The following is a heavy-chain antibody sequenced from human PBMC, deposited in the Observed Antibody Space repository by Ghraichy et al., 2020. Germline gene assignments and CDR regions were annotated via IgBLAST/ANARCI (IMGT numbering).Heavy chain of an antibody. J-gene: IGHJ6*02. CDR1: GYTFTSYD. V-gene: IGHV1-8*01. D-gene: IGHD3-3*01. CDR2: MNPNSGNT. CDR3: ARVLSETYYDFWSGYGAHYYYYGMDV. Sequence: ASVKVSCKASGYTFTSYDINWVRQATGQGLEWMGWMNPNSGNTGYAQKFQGRVTMTRNTSISTAYMELSSLRSEDTAVYYCARVLSETYYDFWSGYGAHYYYYGMDVWGQGTTVTVSS.